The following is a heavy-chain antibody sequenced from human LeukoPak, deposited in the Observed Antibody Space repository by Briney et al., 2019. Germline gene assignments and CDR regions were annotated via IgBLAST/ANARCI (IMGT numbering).Heavy chain of an antibody. CDR2: ISYAGSNR. V-gene: IGHV3-30-3*01. D-gene: IGHD4-23*01. Sequence: PGGSLRLSCAASGFTFSSYAMHWVRQPPGKGLEWVAVISYAGSNRYYADSVKGRFTISRDNSKNTLYLQMNSLRAGDTAVYYCARGSGGNSQNYFDYWGQGTLVTASS. CDR3: ARGSGGNSQNYFDY. J-gene: IGHJ4*02. CDR1: GFTFSSYA.